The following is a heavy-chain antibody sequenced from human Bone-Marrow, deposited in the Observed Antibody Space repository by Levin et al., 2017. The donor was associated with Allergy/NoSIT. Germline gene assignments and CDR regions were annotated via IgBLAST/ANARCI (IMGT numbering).Heavy chain of an antibody. V-gene: IGHV4-59*01. CDR3: ARAVYGANCFDS. CDR2: VYDSGNT. CDR1: GGSISSYY. Sequence: SQTLSLTCTVSGGSISSYYWSWLRQPPGKGLEWIGYVYDSGNTNYNLSLKSRVTISIDTSKNQFSLKYDSVTAADTAVYYCARAVYGANCFDSWGQGTLVNVSS. J-gene: IGHJ4*02. D-gene: IGHD4-17*01.